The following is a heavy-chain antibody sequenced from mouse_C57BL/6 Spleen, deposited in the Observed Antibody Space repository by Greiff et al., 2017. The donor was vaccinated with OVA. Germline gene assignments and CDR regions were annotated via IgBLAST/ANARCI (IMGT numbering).Heavy chain of an antibody. D-gene: IGHD4-1*01. Sequence: VKLVESGAELVKPGASVKLSCKASGYTFTSYWMQWVKQRPGQGLEWIGEIDPSDSCTNYNQKFKGKATLTVDNSSSTAYMQLSSLTSEDAAVYYCASGGTGTDSMDYWGQGTSVTVSS. J-gene: IGHJ4*01. CDR3: ASGGTGTDSMDY. CDR1: GYTFTSYW. CDR2: IDPSDSCT. V-gene: IGHV1-50*01.